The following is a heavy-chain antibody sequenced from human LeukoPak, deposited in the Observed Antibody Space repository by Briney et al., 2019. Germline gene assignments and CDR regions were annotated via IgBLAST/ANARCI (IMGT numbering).Heavy chain of an antibody. V-gene: IGHV3-21*01. CDR1: GFTFSSYS. J-gene: IGHJ4*02. D-gene: IGHD2-15*01. CDR3: ARDLGSSYSSGIDY. Sequence: PGGSLRLSCAASGFTFSSYSMNWVRQAPGKGLEWVSSISSSSGYIYYADSVKGRFTISRDNAKNSLYLQMNSLRAEDTAVYYCARDLGSSYSSGIDYWGQGTLVTVSS. CDR2: ISSSSGYI.